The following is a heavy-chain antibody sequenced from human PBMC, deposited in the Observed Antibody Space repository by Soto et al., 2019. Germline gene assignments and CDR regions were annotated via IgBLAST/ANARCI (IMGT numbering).Heavy chain of an antibody. CDR2: INHSGST. V-gene: IGHV4-34*01. J-gene: IGHJ6*02. CDR3: ARPYGSGSYRYYYGMDV. D-gene: IGHD3-10*01. CDR1: GGSFSGYY. Sequence: SENLSLTCAVYGGSFSGYYWSWIRQPPGKGLEWIGEINHSGSTNYNPSLKSRVTISVDTSKNQFSLKLSSVTAADTAVYYCARPYGSGSYRYYYGMDVCGQGALVTVSS.